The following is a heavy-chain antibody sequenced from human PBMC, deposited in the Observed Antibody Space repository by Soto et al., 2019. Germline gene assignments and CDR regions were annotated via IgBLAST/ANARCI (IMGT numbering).Heavy chain of an antibody. CDR1: GGSISSSNW. V-gene: IGHV4-4*02. CDR2: IYHSGST. Sequence: PSETLSLTCAVSGGSISSSNWWSWVRQPPGKGLEWIGEIYHSGSTNYNPSLKSRVTISVDKSKNQFSLKLSSVTAADTAVYYCARGDTYYYDSSGYYWFDYWGQGTLVTVSS. J-gene: IGHJ4*02. CDR3: ARGDTYYYDSSGYYWFDY. D-gene: IGHD3-22*01.